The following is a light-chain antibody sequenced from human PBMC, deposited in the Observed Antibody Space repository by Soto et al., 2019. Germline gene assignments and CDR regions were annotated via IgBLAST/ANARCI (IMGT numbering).Light chain of an antibody. Sequence: QSVLTQPPSASGSPGQSVTISCTGTSSDVGGYNYVSWYQQHPGKAPKLMIYEVSKRPSGVPDRFSGSKSGNTASLTVSGLQAEDEADYYCSSYAGSNLRWVFGGGTKLTVL. J-gene: IGLJ3*02. CDR2: EVS. CDR1: SSDVGGYNY. V-gene: IGLV2-8*01. CDR3: SSYAGSNLRWV.